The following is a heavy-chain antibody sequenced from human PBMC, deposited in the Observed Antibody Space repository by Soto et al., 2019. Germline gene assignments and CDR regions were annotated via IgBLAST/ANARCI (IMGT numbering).Heavy chain of an antibody. Sequence: QVQLVQSGAEVQKPGSSVKVSCKASGGTFSSYAISWVRQAPGQGLEWMGWISAYNGNTNYAQKLQGRVTTTTDTSTSTAYMEQRSLRSDDTAVYYCARVDHYYDSSGAFDYWGQGTLVTVSS. CDR2: ISAYNGNT. CDR1: GGTFSSYA. V-gene: IGHV1-18*01. D-gene: IGHD3-22*01. CDR3: ARVDHYYDSSGAFDY. J-gene: IGHJ4*02.